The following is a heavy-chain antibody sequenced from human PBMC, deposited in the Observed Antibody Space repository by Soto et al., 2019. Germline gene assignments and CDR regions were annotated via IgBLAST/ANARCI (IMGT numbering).Heavy chain of an antibody. J-gene: IGHJ6*02. CDR3: ARDRGAYGMDV. CDR2: ISAYNGNT. Sequence: QVQLVQSGAEVKKPGASVKVSCKASGYTFTSYGISWVRQAPGQGLEWMGWISAYNGNTNYAQKLQGRLTXTXHTSTSTAYMELRSLRSDDTAVYYCARDRGAYGMDVWGQGTTVTVSS. V-gene: IGHV1-18*01. CDR1: GYTFTSYG.